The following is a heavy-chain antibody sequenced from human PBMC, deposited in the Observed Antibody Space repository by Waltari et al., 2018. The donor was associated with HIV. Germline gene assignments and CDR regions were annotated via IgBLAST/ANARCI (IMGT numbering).Heavy chain of an antibody. Sequence: QVQLVQSGAEVQKPGSSVTVSCKASGGTFSSYAISWVRQAPGQGLEWMGGIIPIFGTANYAQKFQGRVTITADESTSTAYKVTSTLTIKERSAAGIAAAGEGYYYYYYGMDVWGQGTTVTVSS. CDR2: IIPIFGTA. J-gene: IGHJ6*02. CDR1: GGTFSSYA. V-gene: IGHV1-69*01. D-gene: IGHD6-13*01. CDR3: AAAGEGYYYYYYGMDV.